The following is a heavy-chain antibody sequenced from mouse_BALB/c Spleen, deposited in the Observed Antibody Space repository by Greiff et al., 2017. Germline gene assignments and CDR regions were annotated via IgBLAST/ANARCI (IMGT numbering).Heavy chain of an antibody. J-gene: IGHJ4*01. Sequence: DVKLQESGPGLVKPSQSLSLTCTVTGYSITSDYAWNWIRQFPGNKLEWMGYISYSGSTSYNPSLKSRISITRDTSKNQFFLQLNSVTTEDTATYYCARKGLVKAMDYWGQGTSVTVSS. D-gene: IGHD2-10*02. CDR2: ISYSGST. V-gene: IGHV3-2*02. CDR1: GYSITSDYA. CDR3: ARKGLVKAMDY.